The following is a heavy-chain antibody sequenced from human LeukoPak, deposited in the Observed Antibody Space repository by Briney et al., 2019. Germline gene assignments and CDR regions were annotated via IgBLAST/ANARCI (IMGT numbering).Heavy chain of an antibody. J-gene: IGHJ3*01. CDR2: INPDSGAP. CDR1: GYTFTGYY. Sequence: GASVNVSCKASGYTFTGYYMHWVRQAPGQGLEWMGWINPDSGAPNYAQKFQGRVTMTRDTSISTAYMELTSLRSDDTAVYYCGGRQSAFDLWGQGTTVIVSS. V-gene: IGHV1-2*02. CDR3: GGRQSAFDL.